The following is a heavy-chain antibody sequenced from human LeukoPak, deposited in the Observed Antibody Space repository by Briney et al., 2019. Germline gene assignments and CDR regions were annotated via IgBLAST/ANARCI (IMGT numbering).Heavy chain of an antibody. CDR3: ARGSGLAVAEPDY. J-gene: IGHJ4*02. Sequence: GGSLRLSCAASRFTFSSYGMHWVRQAPGKGLEWVAVIWYDGSNKYYADSVKGRFTISRDNSKNTLYLQMNSLRAEDTAVYYCARGSGLAVAEPDYWGQGTLVTVSS. V-gene: IGHV3-33*01. CDR1: RFTFSSYG. CDR2: IWYDGSNK. D-gene: IGHD6-19*01.